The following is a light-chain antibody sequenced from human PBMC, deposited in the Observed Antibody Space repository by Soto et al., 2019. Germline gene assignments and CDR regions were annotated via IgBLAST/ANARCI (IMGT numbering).Light chain of an antibody. CDR2: DVT. J-gene: IGLJ2*01. Sequence: QSVLTQPASVSGSPGQSITIPCTGTSSDVGSHNTVSWYQQHPGKAPKLMIYDVTNRPSGVSYRFSGSKSGNTASLTISGLQAEDEADYYCSSYRSSNTPVVFGGGTQLTLL. V-gene: IGLV2-14*01. CDR3: SSYRSSNTPVV. CDR1: SSDVGSHNT.